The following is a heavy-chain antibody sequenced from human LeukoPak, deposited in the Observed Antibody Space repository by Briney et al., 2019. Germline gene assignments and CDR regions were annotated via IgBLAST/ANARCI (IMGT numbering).Heavy chain of an antibody. CDR3: ARGGFDY. J-gene: IGHJ4*02. D-gene: IGHD3-16*01. Sequence: GGSLRLSCAASGFTFSSLAMSWVRQAPGKGLEWVSRINSDGSSTSYADSVKGRFTISRDNAKNTLYLQMNSLRAEDTAVYYCARGGFDYWGQGTLVTVSS. V-gene: IGHV3-74*01. CDR2: INSDGSST. CDR1: GFTFSSLA.